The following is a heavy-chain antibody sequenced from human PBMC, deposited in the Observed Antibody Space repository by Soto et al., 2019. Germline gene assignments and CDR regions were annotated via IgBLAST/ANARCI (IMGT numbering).Heavy chain of an antibody. Sequence: GGSLRLSCAASGFTFSSYSMNWVRQAPGKGLEWISYISTTSSSIYYADSVKGRFTISRDNAKNSLFLQMNSLRDEDTAVYYCARKGVAFDYWGXGALVTVSS. CDR2: ISTTSSSI. CDR3: ARKGVAFDY. D-gene: IGHD3-3*01. V-gene: IGHV3-48*02. CDR1: GFTFSSYS. J-gene: IGHJ4*02.